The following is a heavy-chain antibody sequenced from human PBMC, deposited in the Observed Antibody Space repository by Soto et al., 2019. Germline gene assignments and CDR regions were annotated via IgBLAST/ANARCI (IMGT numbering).Heavy chain of an antibody. D-gene: IGHD2-21*02. CDR2: FIPLFGTA. Sequence: QVQLVQSGAEVKKPGSSVKVSCKASGGTFSSYAISWVRQAPGQGLEWMGGFIPLFGTANYAQKFQGRVTITADESTSTAYMELSSLRSEDTAVYYCAGCGGDSPSYYYYYGMDVWGQGTTVTVSS. CDR1: GGTFSSYA. V-gene: IGHV1-69*01. J-gene: IGHJ6*02. CDR3: AGCGGDSPSYYYYYGMDV.